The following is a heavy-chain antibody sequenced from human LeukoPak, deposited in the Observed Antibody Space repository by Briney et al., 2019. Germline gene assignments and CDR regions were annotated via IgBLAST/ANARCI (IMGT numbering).Heavy chain of an antibody. D-gene: IGHD5-24*01. J-gene: IGHJ4*02. CDR3: TRTFLSGDGYKVGYFDY. V-gene: IGHV3-53*01. CDR2: IYSSGST. Sequence: GGSLRLSCATSGFTFSSYWMHWVRQAPGKGPEWVSLIYSSGSTYYADSVKGRFTISRDNSKNTLFLQMNSLTAEDTAMYYCTRTFLSGDGYKVGYFDYWGQGTLVTVSS. CDR1: GFTFSSYW.